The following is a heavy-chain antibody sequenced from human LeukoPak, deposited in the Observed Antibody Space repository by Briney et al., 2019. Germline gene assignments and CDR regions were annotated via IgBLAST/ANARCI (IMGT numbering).Heavy chain of an antibody. Sequence: PGRSLRLSCAASGFTFSSYAMHWVRQAPGKGLEWVAVISNDGSNKYYPESVKGRFTISRDNSKNTLYLQMNSLRAEDTAVYYCARDSRGRELPGPLDPWGQGTLVTVSS. J-gene: IGHJ5*02. D-gene: IGHD1-7*01. CDR1: GFTFSSYA. CDR2: ISNDGSNK. CDR3: ARDSRGRELPGPLDP. V-gene: IGHV3-30-3*01.